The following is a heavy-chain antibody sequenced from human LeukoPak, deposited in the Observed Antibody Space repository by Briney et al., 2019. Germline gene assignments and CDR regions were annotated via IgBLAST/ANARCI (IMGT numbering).Heavy chain of an antibody. V-gene: IGHV3-66*01. CDR1: GFSVSSNY. CDR2: IYSGGST. J-gene: IGHJ4*02. CDR3: AREYYYYDSSGQPFDY. Sequence: GGSLRLSCAASGFSVSSNYMSWVRQAPGKGLEWVSVIYSGGSTYYADSVKGRFTISRVNTNSTLYHQMKSLKADNTAVYYCAREYYYYDSSGQPFDYWGQGTLVTVSS. D-gene: IGHD3-22*01.